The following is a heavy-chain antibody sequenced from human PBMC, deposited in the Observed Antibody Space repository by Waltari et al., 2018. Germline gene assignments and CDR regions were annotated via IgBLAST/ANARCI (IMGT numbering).Heavy chain of an antibody. V-gene: IGHV3-30-3*01. J-gene: IGHJ4*02. CDR3: ARPTLVGSYTYLPFDY. CDR1: GFTFSSYA. D-gene: IGHD3-10*01. CDR2: MSYNGSNN. Sequence: QVQLVESGGGVVQAGRSLSLSCAASGFTFSSYAMPWVRQAPGKGLVWVAVMSYNGSNNYYADSVKGRFTISRDNSKNTLYLQMNSLRPEDTAVYYCARPTLVGSYTYLPFDYWGPGTLVTVSS.